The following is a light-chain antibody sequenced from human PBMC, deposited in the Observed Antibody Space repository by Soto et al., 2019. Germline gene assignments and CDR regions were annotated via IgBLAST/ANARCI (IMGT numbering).Light chain of an antibody. J-gene: IGKJ1*01. Sequence: DIQITQSPSSLSASVGDRVTISFRASQTVNVYLNWYLQKPGKAPKLLISDASSLQNGVPSRFSGSGSGTESTLTISSLTAEDVATYYCQQYSDYSSFGHGTKVDI. CDR2: DAS. CDR3: QQYSDYSS. CDR1: QTVNVY. V-gene: IGKV1-39*01.